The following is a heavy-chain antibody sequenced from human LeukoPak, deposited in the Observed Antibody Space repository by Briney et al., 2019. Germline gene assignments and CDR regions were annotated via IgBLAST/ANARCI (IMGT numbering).Heavy chain of an antibody. Sequence: GGSLRLSCAASGFTFSTYWMCWVRQAPGKGLEWVANIKEDGSETNYVESVKGRFFISRDNAKNSQHLQMNSLRVEGTAVYYCARCEGFYDYFSGNPTYYFYMDVWAKGTTVTVSS. J-gene: IGHJ6*03. CDR2: IKEDGSET. CDR3: ARCEGFYDYFSGNPTYYFYMDV. D-gene: IGHD3-16*01. CDR1: GFTFSTYW. V-gene: IGHV3-7*01.